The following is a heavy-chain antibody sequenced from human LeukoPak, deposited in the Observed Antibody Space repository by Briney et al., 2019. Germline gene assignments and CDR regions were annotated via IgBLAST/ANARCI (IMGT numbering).Heavy chain of an antibody. CDR2: INHSGST. CDR1: GGSFSGYY. D-gene: IGHD3-10*01. V-gene: IGHV4-34*01. Sequence: SETLSLTCAVYGGSFSGYYWSWIRQPPGKGLEWIGEINHSGSTNYNPSLKSRVTISVDTSKNQFSLKLSSVTAEDTAVYYCARQRVRGVIIGYFDYWGQGTLVTVSS. J-gene: IGHJ4*02. CDR3: ARQRVRGVIIGYFDY.